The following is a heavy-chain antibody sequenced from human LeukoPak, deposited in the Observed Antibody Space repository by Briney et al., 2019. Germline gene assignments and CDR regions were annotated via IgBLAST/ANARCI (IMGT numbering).Heavy chain of an antibody. V-gene: IGHV3-9*01. J-gene: IGHJ3*02. CDR2: ISWNSGSI. D-gene: IGHD3-10*01. Sequence: PGRSLRLSCAASGFTFDDYAMHWVRQAPGKGLEWVSGISWNSGSIGYADSVKGRFTISRDNSKNTLYLQMNSLRAEDTAVYYCARSYGSGSYPYHDAFDIWGQGTMVTVSS. CDR1: GFTFDDYA. CDR3: ARSYGSGSYPYHDAFDI.